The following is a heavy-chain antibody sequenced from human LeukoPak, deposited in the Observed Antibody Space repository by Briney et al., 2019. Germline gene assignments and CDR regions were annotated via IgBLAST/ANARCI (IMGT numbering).Heavy chain of an antibody. D-gene: IGHD3-22*01. V-gene: IGHV1-69*05. CDR1: GGAFSSYA. J-gene: IGHJ3*02. Sequence: ASVKVSCKASGGAFSSYAISWVRQAPGQGLEWMGGIIPIFGTANYAQKFQGRVTITTDESTSTAYMELSSLRSEDTAVYYCARHHYDYAFDIWGQGTMVTVSS. CDR2: IIPIFGTA. CDR3: ARHHYDYAFDI.